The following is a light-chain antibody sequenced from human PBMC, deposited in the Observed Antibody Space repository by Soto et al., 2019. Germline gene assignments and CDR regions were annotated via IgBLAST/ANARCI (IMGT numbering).Light chain of an antibody. Sequence: DIQMTQSPSSLSASVGDRVTITCRASQGINSFLAWFQQKPGKAPKSLIYGASNLRSGVPSKFSGSGSGTDFTLTISSLHPEDVATYYCQQYQAYPLTFGGGTKVEIK. J-gene: IGKJ4*01. CDR1: QGINSF. CDR2: GAS. V-gene: IGKV1-16*02. CDR3: QQYQAYPLT.